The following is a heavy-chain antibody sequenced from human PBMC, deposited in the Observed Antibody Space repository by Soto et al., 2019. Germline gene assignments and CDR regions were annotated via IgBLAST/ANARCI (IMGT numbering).Heavy chain of an antibody. J-gene: IGHJ4*02. V-gene: IGHV3-7*01. CDR1: GFTFSTYW. CDR3: ARETSAAWPYYLDY. Sequence: EVQLVESGGGLVQPGVSLRLSCAASGFTFSTYWMSWVRQAPGKGLEWVANIKQDGGEKYYLDSVKGRFTIPRDNAKNSLYLQMNSLRAEDTAVYYCARETSAAWPYYLDYWGQGTLVTVSS. D-gene: IGHD3-10*01. CDR2: IKQDGGEK.